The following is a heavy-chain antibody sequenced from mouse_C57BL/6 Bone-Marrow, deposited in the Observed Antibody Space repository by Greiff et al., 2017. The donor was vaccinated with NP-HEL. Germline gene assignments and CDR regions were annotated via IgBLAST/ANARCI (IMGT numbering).Heavy chain of an antibody. CDR3: ARSIYYDYADYPFYAMDY. J-gene: IGHJ4*01. CDR1: GFTFTDYY. Sequence: EVMLVESGGGLVQPGGSLSLSCAASGFTFTDYYMSWVRQPPGKALEWLVFIRNKANGYTTEYSASVKGRFTISRANSQSILYLQMNALRAEDTATYYCARSIYYDYADYPFYAMDYWGQGTSVTVSS. D-gene: IGHD2-4*01. CDR2: IRNKANGYTT. V-gene: IGHV7-3*01.